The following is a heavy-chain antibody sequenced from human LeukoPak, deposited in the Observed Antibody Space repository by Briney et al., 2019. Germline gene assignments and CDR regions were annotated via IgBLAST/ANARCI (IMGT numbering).Heavy chain of an antibody. CDR3: ARDLTVTTSGVWFDP. CDR1: GGSISSYY. D-gene: IGHD4-17*01. Sequence: ASETLSLTCTVSGGSISSYYRSWIRQPAGRGLEWIGRIYTSGSTNYNPSLKSRVTMSVDTSKNQFSLKLSSVTAADTALYYCARDLTVTTSGVWFDPWGQGTLVTVSS. V-gene: IGHV4-4*07. J-gene: IGHJ5*02. CDR2: IYTSGST.